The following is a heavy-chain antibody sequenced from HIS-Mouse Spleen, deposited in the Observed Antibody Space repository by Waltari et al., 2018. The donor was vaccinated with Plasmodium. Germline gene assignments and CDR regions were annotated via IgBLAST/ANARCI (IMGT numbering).Heavy chain of an antibody. CDR1: GFTFSSYA. D-gene: IGHD3-3*01. Sequence: QVQLVESGGGVVQPGRSLRLSCAASGFTFSSYAMHGVSQAPGKGLDWVVVISYDGSNKYYADSVKGRFTISRDNSKNTLYLQMNSLRAEDTAVYYCARLYYDFWSGYYPYGMDVWGQGTTVTVSS. CDR3: ARLYYDFWSGYYPYGMDV. V-gene: IGHV3-30*04. CDR2: ISYDGSNK. J-gene: IGHJ6*02.